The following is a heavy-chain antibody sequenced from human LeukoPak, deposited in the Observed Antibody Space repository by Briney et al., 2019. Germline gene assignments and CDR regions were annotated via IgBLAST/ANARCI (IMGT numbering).Heavy chain of an antibody. D-gene: IGHD2-15*01. V-gene: IGHV3-48*03. CDR3: ARDDCSGGSCFSKDAFDI. CDR1: GFTFSNYE. Sequence: GGSLRLSCVGSGFTFSNYEMNWVRQAPGKGLEWISYISTSGGTIYYADSVKGRFTISRDNAKNSLYLQLNSLRAEDTAVYYCARDDCSGGSCFSKDAFDIWGQGTMVTGS. CDR2: ISTSGGTI. J-gene: IGHJ3*02.